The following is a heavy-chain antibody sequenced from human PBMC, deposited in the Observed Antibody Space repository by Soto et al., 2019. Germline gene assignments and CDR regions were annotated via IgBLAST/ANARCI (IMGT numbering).Heavy chain of an antibody. V-gene: IGHV4-30-4*01. CDR2: ISTSGST. D-gene: IGHD5-18*01. J-gene: IGHJ4*02. CDR3: ATESGSTYGYFDH. Sequence: PSETLSLTCTVAGGSVTSDEDYWTWIRQSPGKGLEWIGYISTSGSTGYNPSLKTRLSMSVDRSKNQFTLRLTSVTAADTAVYFCATESGSTYGYFDHWGQGTQVT. CDR1: GGSVTSDEDY.